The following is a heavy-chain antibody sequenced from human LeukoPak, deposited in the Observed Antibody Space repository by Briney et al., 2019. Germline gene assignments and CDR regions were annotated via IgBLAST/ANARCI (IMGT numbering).Heavy chain of an antibody. J-gene: IGHJ3*02. CDR1: GGSISSYY. Sequence: SETLSLTCTVSGGSISSYYWSWIRQPPGKGLEWIGYIYYSGSTNYNPSLKSRVTISVDTSKNQFSLKVSSVTAADTAVYYCAREIPGSAFDIWGQGTMVTVSS. CDR2: IYYSGST. CDR3: AREIPGSAFDI. V-gene: IGHV4-59*01.